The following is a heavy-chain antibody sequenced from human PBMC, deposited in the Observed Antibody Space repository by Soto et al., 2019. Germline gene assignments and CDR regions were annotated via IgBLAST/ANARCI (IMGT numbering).Heavy chain of an antibody. CDR3: AKSRGDSWTTYFFDY. V-gene: IGHV3-23*01. CDR1: GFAFSNYD. Sequence: GGSLRLSCVGSGFAFSNYDMGWVRQAPGKGLEWVSTITSGGTTYSADSVRGRLTLSRDNSRNTLYLQVNSLRAEDTAVYFCAKSRGDSWTTYFFDYWGQGALVTVSS. J-gene: IGHJ4*02. CDR2: ITSGGTT. D-gene: IGHD4-4*01.